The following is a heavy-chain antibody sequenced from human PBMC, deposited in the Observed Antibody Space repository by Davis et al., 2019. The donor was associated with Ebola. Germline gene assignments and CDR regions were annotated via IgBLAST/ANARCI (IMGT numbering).Heavy chain of an antibody. CDR2: ISYDGSNK. Sequence: GESLKISCAASGFTFSSYGMHWVRQAPGKGLEWVAVISYDGSNKYYADSVKGRFTISRDNSKNTLYLQMNSLRAEDTAVYYCAKGFDIVLMVYAHDAFDIWGQGTMVTVSS. CDR1: GFTFSSYG. D-gene: IGHD2-8*01. CDR3: AKGFDIVLMVYAHDAFDI. J-gene: IGHJ3*02. V-gene: IGHV3-30*18.